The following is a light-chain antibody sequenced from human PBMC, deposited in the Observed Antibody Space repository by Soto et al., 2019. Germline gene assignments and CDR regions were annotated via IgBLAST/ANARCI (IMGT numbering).Light chain of an antibody. CDR1: SSDVGGYNY. CDR3: CSYTTSSTYV. V-gene: IGLV2-14*03. Sequence: SVLPQPASVSGSPGQSIALSCTGTSSDVGGYNYVSWYQQHPGKAPKLMIYDVNNRPSGVSNRFSGSKSGNTASLTISGLQAEDEADYYCCSYTTSSTYVFGTGTKVTVL. CDR2: DVN. J-gene: IGLJ1*01.